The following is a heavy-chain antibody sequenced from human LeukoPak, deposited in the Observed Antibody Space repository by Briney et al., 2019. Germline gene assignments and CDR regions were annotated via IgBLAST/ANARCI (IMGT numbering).Heavy chain of an antibody. CDR3: AKDKSGSYYPDAFDV. V-gene: IGHV3-30*02. CDR1: GYIFSNYN. J-gene: IGHJ3*01. Sequence: QPGGSLRLSCAASGYIFSNYNMHWVRQAPGKGLEWVAFIRYGGSNKDYADSVKGRFTISRDNSMNTLYLQMNSLRAEDTAVYYCAKDKSGSYYPDAFDVWGQGTMVTVSS. CDR2: IRYGGSNK. D-gene: IGHD1-26*01.